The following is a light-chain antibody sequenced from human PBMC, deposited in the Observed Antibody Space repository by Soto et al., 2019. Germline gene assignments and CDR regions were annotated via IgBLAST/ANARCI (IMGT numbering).Light chain of an antibody. V-gene: IGLV2-14*01. CDR2: EVS. CDR1: SSDVGGYKR. J-gene: IGLJ1*01. Sequence: QSALTQPASVSGSPGQSITISCTGTSSDVGGYKRVSWYQHHPGKAPKLMIYEVSNRPSGVSNRVSGSKSGDTASLTISGLQAEDEADYYCNSQRSSGTRVFGTGTKVTGL. CDR3: NSQRSSGTRV.